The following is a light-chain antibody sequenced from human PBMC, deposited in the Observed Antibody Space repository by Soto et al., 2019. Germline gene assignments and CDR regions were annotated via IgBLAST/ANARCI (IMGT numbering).Light chain of an antibody. CDR1: QSISSW. J-gene: IGKJ1*01. CDR2: KAS. CDR3: QQYNSYLWT. Sequence: DIQMTHSPSTLSASVGDRVTTTCRASQSISSWLAWYQQKPGKAPKLLIYKASSLESGVPSRFSGSGSGTEFTLTISSLQPDDFATYYCQQYNSYLWTFGQGTKVDIK. V-gene: IGKV1-5*03.